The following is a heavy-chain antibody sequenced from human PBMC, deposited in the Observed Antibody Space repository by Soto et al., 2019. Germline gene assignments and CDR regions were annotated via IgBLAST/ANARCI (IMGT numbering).Heavy chain of an antibody. Sequence: QVQLVQSGAEVKKTGASVKVSCNASGYTFTSYDINWVRQATGQGLEWMGWRNPTSGNTGYAQKFQGRVTMTRNTSISTAYMELSSLRSEHTAVYYCARTNLVRKAPDFWGQGTLVTVSS. V-gene: IGHV1-8*01. CDR2: RNPTSGNT. CDR1: GYTFTSYD. D-gene: IGHD2-21*01. CDR3: ARTNLVRKAPDF. J-gene: IGHJ4*02.